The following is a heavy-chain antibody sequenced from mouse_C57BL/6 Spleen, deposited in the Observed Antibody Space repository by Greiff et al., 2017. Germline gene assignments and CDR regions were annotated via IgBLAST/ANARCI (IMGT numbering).Heavy chain of an antibody. CDR1: GYAFSSYW. J-gene: IGHJ4*01. CDR2: IYPGDGDT. V-gene: IGHV1-80*01. CDR3: AILTTVVATNAMDY. Sequence: LQQSGASVKISCKASGYAFSSYWMNWVKQRPGKGLEWIGQIYPGDGDTNYNGKFKGKATLTADKSSSTAYMQLSSLTSEDSAVYFCAILTTVVATNAMDYWGQGTSVTVSS. D-gene: IGHD1-1*01.